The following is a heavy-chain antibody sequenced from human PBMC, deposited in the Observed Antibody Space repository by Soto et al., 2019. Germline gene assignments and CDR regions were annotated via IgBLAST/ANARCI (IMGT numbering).Heavy chain of an antibody. J-gene: IGHJ5*02. Sequence: ASVKVSCKASGGTFSSYAISWVRQAPGQGVEWMGGIIHIFGTANYAQKFQGRVTITADESTSTAYMELSSLRSEDTAVYYCARDFSLKYQRQESIDPWGQGTLVTVSS. CDR1: GGTFSSYA. CDR2: IIHIFGTA. D-gene: IGHD2-2*01. V-gene: IGHV1-69*13. CDR3: ARDFSLKYQRQESIDP.